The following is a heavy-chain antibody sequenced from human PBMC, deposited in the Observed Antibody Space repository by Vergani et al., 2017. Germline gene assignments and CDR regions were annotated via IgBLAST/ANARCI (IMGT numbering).Heavy chain of an antibody. Sequence: QVQLVESGGGVVQPGRSLRLSCAASGFTFSSYGMHWVRQAPGNGLEWVAVISYDGSNKYYADSVKGRFTISRDNSKNTLYLQMNSLRAEDTAVYYCAKDLMPGYSSGWYEGFDYWGQGTLVTVSS. CDR3: AKDLMPGYSSGWYEGFDY. CDR2: ISYDGSNK. CDR1: GFTFSSYG. J-gene: IGHJ4*02. D-gene: IGHD6-19*01. V-gene: IGHV3-30*18.